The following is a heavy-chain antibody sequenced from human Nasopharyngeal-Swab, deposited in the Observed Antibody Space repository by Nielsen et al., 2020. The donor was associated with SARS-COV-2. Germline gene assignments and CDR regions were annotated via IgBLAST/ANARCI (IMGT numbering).Heavy chain of an antibody. Sequence: GGSLRLSCAASGFTFSSYAMNWVRQAPGKGLEWVAFIRYDGSDYYYADSVEGRFTISRDNSKNTLYLQLNSLRAEDTAVYYCARQDSSAYYYVFNYWGQGILVTVSS. CDR2: IRYDGSDY. CDR3: ARQDSSAYYYVFNY. V-gene: IGHV3-30*02. CDR1: GFTFSSYA. D-gene: IGHD3-22*01. J-gene: IGHJ4*02.